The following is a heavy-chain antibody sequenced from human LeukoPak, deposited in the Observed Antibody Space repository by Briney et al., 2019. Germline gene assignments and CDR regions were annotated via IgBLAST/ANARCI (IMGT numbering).Heavy chain of an antibody. J-gene: IGHJ6*03. D-gene: IGHD3-10*01. CDR1: GGSISSRPYY. CDR3: ARAFSGSGSYYSEMLYYYYYMDV. CDR2: ISYSGTT. Sequence: PSETLSLTCTVSGGSISSRPYYWGWVRQSPGKGLEWIGTISYSGTTYYNPSLKSRVTISLDTSKNQFSLKLSSVTAADTAVYYCARAFSGSGSYYSEMLYYYYYMDVWGKGTTVTISS. V-gene: IGHV4-39*07.